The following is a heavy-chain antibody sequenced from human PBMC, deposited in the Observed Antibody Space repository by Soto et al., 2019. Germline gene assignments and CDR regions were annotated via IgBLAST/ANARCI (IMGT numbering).Heavy chain of an antibody. D-gene: IGHD6-13*01. CDR2: ISGSGGST. Sequence: EVQLLESGGGLVQPGGSLRLSCAASGFTFSSYAMSWVRQAPGKGLEWVAAISGSGGSTYYADSVKGRFTISRDNSKNTLYLQMNSLRAEDTAVYYCEKGVGYSSSWTLFDYWGQGTLVTVSS. CDR1: GFTFSSYA. CDR3: EKGVGYSSSWTLFDY. J-gene: IGHJ4*02. V-gene: IGHV3-23*01.